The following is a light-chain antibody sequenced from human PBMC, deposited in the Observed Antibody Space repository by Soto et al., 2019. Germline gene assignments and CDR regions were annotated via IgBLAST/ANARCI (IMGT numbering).Light chain of an antibody. CDR3: QQYKSYWT. V-gene: IGKV1-5*03. CDR1: QSISSW. Sequence: DIQMTQSPSTLSASVGDRVTITCRASQSISSWLARYPQKPGKAPKLLIYKASSLESGVPSRFRGSGAGTELTLTISSLQPDDCATYYCQQYKSYWTFGQGTKAEIK. J-gene: IGKJ1*01. CDR2: KAS.